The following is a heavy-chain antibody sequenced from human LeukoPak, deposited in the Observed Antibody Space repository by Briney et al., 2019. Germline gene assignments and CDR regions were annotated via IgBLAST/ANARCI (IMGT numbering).Heavy chain of an antibody. Sequence: SQTLSLTCTVSGGSISSSGYYWNWIRQHPGKGLEWIGYIYYTGSTYYNPSLKSRFTISLDTSKNQFSLKLSSVTAADMAVYYCARDGMIVVVTVAHHAFDIWGQGTMVTVSS. CDR3: ARDGMIVVVTVAHHAFDI. V-gene: IGHV4-31*03. CDR2: IYYTGST. CDR1: GGSISSSGYY. J-gene: IGHJ3*02. D-gene: IGHD3-22*01.